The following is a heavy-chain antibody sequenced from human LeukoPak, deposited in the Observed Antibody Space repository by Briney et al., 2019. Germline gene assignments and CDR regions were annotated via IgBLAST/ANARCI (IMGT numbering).Heavy chain of an antibody. J-gene: IGHJ4*02. CDR3: AKAGTIAVAGSGFDY. D-gene: IGHD6-19*01. V-gene: IGHV3-9*01. Sequence: PGRSLRLSCAASGFTFDDYAMHWVRHAPGKGLEWVSGISWNSGSIGNADSVKGRFTISRDNAKNSLYLQMNSLRAEDTALYYCAKAGTIAVAGSGFDYWGQGTLVTVSS. CDR1: GFTFDDYA. CDR2: ISWNSGSI.